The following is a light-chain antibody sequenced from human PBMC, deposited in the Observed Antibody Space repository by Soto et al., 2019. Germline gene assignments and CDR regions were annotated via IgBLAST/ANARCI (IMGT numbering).Light chain of an antibody. J-gene: IGKJ1*01. CDR2: GAS. CDR3: HQYDNWWT. V-gene: IGKV3-15*01. CDR1: QSVSSN. Sequence: EIVMTQSPATLSVSPGERATLSCRASQSVSSNLAWYQQKPGQAPRLLIYGASTRATGIPARFSGSGSGTDFSLSITGLQSEDSAIYYCHQYDNWWTFGQGTKVDIK.